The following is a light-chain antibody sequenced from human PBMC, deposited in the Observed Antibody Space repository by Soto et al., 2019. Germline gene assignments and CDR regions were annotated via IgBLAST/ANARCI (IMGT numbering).Light chain of an antibody. CDR2: GAS. CDR3: QQYNTWLWT. J-gene: IGKJ1*01. Sequence: EVVMTQSPATLSVSPGERVTLSCRASQSINAHLAWYQQKPGQAPRLLIHGASTRATGIPARFSGSGFGTEFILTISSLQSEDFAMYYCQQYNTWLWTFGQGTKVE. V-gene: IGKV3-15*01. CDR1: QSINAH.